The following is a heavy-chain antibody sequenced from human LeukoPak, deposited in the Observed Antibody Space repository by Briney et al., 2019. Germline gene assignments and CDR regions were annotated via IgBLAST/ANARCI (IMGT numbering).Heavy chain of an antibody. J-gene: IGHJ5*02. Sequence: GGSLRLSCAASGFTFSGYGMHWVRQAPGKGLEWVAVISYDGSNKYYANSVKGRFTISRDNSKNTLYLQMNSLRAEDTAVYYCAKDRRHGYNFWFDPWGQGTLVSVSS. CDR2: ISYDGSNK. CDR1: GFTFSGYG. V-gene: IGHV3-30*18. D-gene: IGHD5-24*01. CDR3: AKDRRHGYNFWFDP.